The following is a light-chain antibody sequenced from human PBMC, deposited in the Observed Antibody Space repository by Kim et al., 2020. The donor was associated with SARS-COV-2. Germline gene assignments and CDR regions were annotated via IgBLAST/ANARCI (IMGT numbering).Light chain of an antibody. Sequence: EIVMTQSPATLSVSPGETATLSCRASQSISDALAWYQQRPGQAPRLLIYRASTRATGIPARFTGSGSGKDFTLTISGLQSEDSAVFYCQQFSAWPRTFGQGTKVDIK. J-gene: IGKJ1*01. CDR1: QSISDA. CDR2: RAS. V-gene: IGKV3-15*01. CDR3: QQFSAWPRT.